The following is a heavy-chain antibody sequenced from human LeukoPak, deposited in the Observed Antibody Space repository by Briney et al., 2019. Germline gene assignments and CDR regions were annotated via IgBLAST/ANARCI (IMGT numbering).Heavy chain of an antibody. D-gene: IGHD6-13*01. V-gene: IGHV3-30*18. J-gene: IGHJ4*02. Sequence: GGSLRLSCAASGFTFSSYGMHWVRQAPGKGLEWVAVISYDGSNKYYADSVKGRFTISRDNSKNTLYPQMNSLRAEDTAVYYCAKAKYSSRPIPLDYWGQGTLVTVSS. CDR1: GFTFSSYG. CDR2: ISYDGSNK. CDR3: AKAKYSSRPIPLDY.